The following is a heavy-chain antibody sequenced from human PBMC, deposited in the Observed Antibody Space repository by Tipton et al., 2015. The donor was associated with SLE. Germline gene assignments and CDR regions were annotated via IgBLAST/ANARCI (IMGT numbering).Heavy chain of an antibody. V-gene: IGHV3-48*03. CDR2: IAGSGTTM. CDR1: GFTFSSYG. Sequence: SLRLSCAAPGFTFSSYGMNWVRQAPGKGLEWVSYIAGSGTTMYYTDSVKGRFTISRDNAKNSLFLQMNSLGAEDTAVYYCSRRFDSWGQGTLVTVSS. CDR3: SRRFDS. J-gene: IGHJ4*02.